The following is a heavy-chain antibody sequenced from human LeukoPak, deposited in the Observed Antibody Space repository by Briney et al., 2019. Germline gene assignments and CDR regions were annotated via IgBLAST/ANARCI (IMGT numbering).Heavy chain of an antibody. CDR3: ARRHSSGWLDY. D-gene: IGHD6-19*01. V-gene: IGHV3-30-3*01. Sequence: PGRSLRLPCAASGFTFSSYAMHWVRQAPGKGLEWVAVISYDGSNKYYADSVKGRFTISRDNSKNTLYLQMNSLRAEDTAVYYCARRHSSGWLDYWGQGTLVTVSS. CDR1: GFTFSSYA. J-gene: IGHJ4*02. CDR2: ISYDGSNK.